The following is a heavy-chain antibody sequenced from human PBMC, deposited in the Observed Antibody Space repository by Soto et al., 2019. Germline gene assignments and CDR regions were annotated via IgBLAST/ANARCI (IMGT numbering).Heavy chain of an antibody. Sequence: GESLKISCKGSGYSFTSYWISWVRQMPGKVLEWMGRIDPSDSYTNYSPSFQGHVTISADKSISTAYLQWSSLKASDTAMYYCASGSGRVRGSGSYFGYYYYGMDVWGQGXTVTVYS. J-gene: IGHJ6*02. D-gene: IGHD3-10*01. CDR1: GYSFTSYW. CDR3: ASGSGRVRGSGSYFGYYYYGMDV. CDR2: IDPSDSYT. V-gene: IGHV5-10-1*01.